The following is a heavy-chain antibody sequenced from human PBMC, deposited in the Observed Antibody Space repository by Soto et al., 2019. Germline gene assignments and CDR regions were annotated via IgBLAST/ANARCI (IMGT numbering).Heavy chain of an antibody. D-gene: IGHD3-10*01. Sequence: SVKVSRKASGGTFSSYTISWVRQAPGQGLEWMGRIIPILGIAKYAQKFQGRVTITADKSTSTAYMELSSLRSEDTAVYYCARDRSGSGSPDYWGQGTLVTVSS. CDR2: IIPILGIA. J-gene: IGHJ4*02. CDR3: ARDRSGSGSPDY. V-gene: IGHV1-69*04. CDR1: GGTFSSYT.